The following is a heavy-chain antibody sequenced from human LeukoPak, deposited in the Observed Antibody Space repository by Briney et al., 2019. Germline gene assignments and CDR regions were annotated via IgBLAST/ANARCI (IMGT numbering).Heavy chain of an antibody. Sequence: SETLSLTCAVSGYSISSGYYWGWIRQPPGKGLEWIGSIYYSGSTYYNPSLKSRVTISVDTSKNQFSLKLSSVTAADTAVYYCARRSGTSAAILYYFDYWGQGTLVTVSS. D-gene: IGHD2-2*01. CDR1: GYSISSGYY. CDR2: IYYSGST. CDR3: ARRSGTSAAILYYFDY. J-gene: IGHJ4*02. V-gene: IGHV4-38-2*01.